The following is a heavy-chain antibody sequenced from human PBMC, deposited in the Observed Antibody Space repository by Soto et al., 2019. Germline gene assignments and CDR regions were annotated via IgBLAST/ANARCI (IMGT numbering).Heavy chain of an antibody. Sequence: GGSLRLSCAASGFTFSIYGMHWFRQAPGKGLEWVAVIWYDGSNKYYADSVKGRFTISRDNSNNTLYLQMNSPRAEDTAVYYCARDRGSSNFYGLDVWGQGTTVTVSS. CDR2: IWYDGSNK. V-gene: IGHV3-30*19. CDR1: GFTFSIYG. D-gene: IGHD2-2*01. J-gene: IGHJ6*02. CDR3: ARDRGSSNFYGLDV.